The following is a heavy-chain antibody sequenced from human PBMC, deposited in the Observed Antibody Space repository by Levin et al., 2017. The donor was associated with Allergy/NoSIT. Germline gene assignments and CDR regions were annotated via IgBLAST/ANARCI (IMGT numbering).Heavy chain of an antibody. Sequence: GESLKISCAASGFIFSNYGIHWVRQAPGKGLEWVAVITDDGSHQYYADSVKGRFTISRDNSKNTLYLQMNSLRPEDTAVYYCAKAVPVITTRIDYWGQGTLVTVSS. V-gene: IGHV3-30*18. CDR3: AKAVPVITTRIDY. D-gene: IGHD3-22*01. CDR1: GFIFSNYG. J-gene: IGHJ4*02. CDR2: ITDDGSHQ.